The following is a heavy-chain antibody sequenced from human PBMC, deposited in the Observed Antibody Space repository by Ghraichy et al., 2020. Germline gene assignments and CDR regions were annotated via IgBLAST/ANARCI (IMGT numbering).Heavy chain of an antibody. V-gene: IGHV1-69*13. CDR2: IVPIFTTA. D-gene: IGHD4-23*01. CDR3: VPLRWPTMAYFLN. Sequence: SVKVSCKASGGTFRDFGFHWVRQAPGQGLEWMGVIVPIFTTATYAQNFQGRVTITADESTTTAYMELSSLRSEDTAVFYCVPLRWPTMAYFLNWGQGTLVTVSS. J-gene: IGHJ1*01. CDR1: GGTFRDFG.